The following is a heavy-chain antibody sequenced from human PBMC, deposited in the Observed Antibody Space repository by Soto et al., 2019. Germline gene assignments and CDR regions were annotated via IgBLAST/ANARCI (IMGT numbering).Heavy chain of an antibody. J-gene: IGHJ6*02. V-gene: IGHV3-74*01. CDR1: VFTFSSYW. Sequence: PGWSLRLSCASSVFTFSSYWMHWVRQAPGKGLVWVSRINSDGSSTSYADSVKGRFTISRDNAKNTLYLQMNSLRAEDTAVYYCASIYYDSSGYYYYYGMDVWGQGTTVTVSS. D-gene: IGHD3-22*01. CDR3: ASIYYDSSGYYYYYGMDV. CDR2: INSDGSST.